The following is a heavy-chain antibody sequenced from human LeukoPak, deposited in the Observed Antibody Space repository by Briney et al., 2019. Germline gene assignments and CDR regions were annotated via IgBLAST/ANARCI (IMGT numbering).Heavy chain of an antibody. J-gene: IGHJ6*03. CDR3: ARMVRGVLYYYYYYMDV. CDR2: INHSGST. V-gene: IGHV4-34*01. CDR1: GGSFSGYY. Sequence: SETLSLTCAVYGGSFSGYYWSWIRQPPGKGPEWIGEINHSGSTNYNPSLKSRVTISVDTSKNQFSLKLSSVTAADTAVYYCARMVRGVLYYYYYYMDVWGKGTTVTISS. D-gene: IGHD3-10*01.